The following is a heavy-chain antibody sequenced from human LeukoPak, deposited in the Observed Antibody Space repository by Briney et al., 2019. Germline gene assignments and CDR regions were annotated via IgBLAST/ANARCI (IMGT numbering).Heavy chain of an antibody. CDR2: TYYRSKWYN. Sequence: SQTLSLTCAISGDSVSSDSGAWNWIRQSPSRGLEWLGRTYYRSKWYNEYAASVKSRTTINPDTSKNQFSLHLNSVTPEDTAVYYCAGSHSSTWYPDCWGQGTLVTVSS. V-gene: IGHV6-1*01. CDR3: AGSHSSTWYPDC. J-gene: IGHJ4*02. CDR1: GDSVSSDSGA. D-gene: IGHD6-13*01.